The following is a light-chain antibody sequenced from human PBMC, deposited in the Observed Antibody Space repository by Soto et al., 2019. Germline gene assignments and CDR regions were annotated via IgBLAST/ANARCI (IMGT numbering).Light chain of an antibody. CDR3: SSYTSSSTLDVV. V-gene: IGLV2-14*01. J-gene: IGLJ2*01. CDR2: DVS. CDR1: SSDVGGYNY. Sequence: QSVLTQPASVSGSPGQSITIYCTGTSSDVGGYNYVSWYQQHPGKAPKLMIYDVSNRPSGVSNRFSGSKSGNTASLTISGLQAEDEADYYCSSYTSSSTLDVVFGGGTKLTVL.